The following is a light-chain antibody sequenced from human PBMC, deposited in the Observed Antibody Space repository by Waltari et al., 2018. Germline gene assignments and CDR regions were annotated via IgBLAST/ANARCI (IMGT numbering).Light chain of an antibody. V-gene: IGKV1-5*03. Sequence: DIQMTQSPSTLSASIGDRVTISCRDSQSIADWLAWYQQKPGQPPKLLIHKASTLQGGVPSRFSGSGSGTEFTLTITSLQPDDSATYYCQQYSRFSTFGQGTKVVIK. J-gene: IGKJ1*01. CDR2: KAS. CDR1: QSIADW. CDR3: QQYSRFST.